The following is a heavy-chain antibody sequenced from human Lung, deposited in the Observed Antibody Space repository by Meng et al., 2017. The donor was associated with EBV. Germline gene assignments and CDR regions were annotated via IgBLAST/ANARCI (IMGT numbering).Heavy chain of an antibody. CDR1: GGSISSGGYY. CDR3: AATVNDGYFDY. J-gene: IGHJ4*02. Sequence: QVRLAGPSPGPLKPSQTLSLTCTLSGGSISSGGYYWSWIRQHPGKGLEWIGYIYYSGSTYYNPSLKSRVTLSVDTSKNQFSLKLSSVTAADTAVYYCAATVNDGYFDYWGQGTLVTVSS. D-gene: IGHD4-11*01. V-gene: IGHV4-31*04. CDR2: IYYSGST.